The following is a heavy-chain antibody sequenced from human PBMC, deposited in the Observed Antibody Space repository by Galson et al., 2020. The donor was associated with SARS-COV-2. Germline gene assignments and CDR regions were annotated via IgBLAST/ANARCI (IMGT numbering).Heavy chain of an antibody. Sequence: GESLKISCKGSGYSFTTYWIAWVRQLPGKGLEWMGIIYPGDSDTTYSPSFQGQVTISVDKSISTAYLQWSSLKASDTAMYYCTRHAGGYYYYMDVWGKWTTVTVSS. J-gene: IGHJ6*03. CDR1: GYSFTTYW. CDR2: IYPGDSDT. V-gene: IGHV5-51*01. CDR3: TRHAGGYYYYMDV.